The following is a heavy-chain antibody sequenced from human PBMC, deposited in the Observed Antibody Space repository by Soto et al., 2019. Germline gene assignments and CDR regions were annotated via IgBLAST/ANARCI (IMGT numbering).Heavy chain of an antibody. J-gene: IGHJ5*02. D-gene: IGHD3-9*01. CDR1: GYTFTSYG. Sequence: ASVKVSCKASGYTFTSYGISWVRQAPGQGLEWMGWISAYNGNTNYAQKLQGRVTMTTDTSTSTAYMELSSLKSEDTAVYYCARDGSFDYLSYNWFDPWGQGTLVTVSS. V-gene: IGHV1-18*01. CDR3: ARDGSFDYLSYNWFDP. CDR2: ISAYNGNT.